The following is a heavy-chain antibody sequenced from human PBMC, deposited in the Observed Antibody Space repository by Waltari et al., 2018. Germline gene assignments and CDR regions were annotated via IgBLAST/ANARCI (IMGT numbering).Heavy chain of an antibody. CDR3: TRRFPNFYYYGMDV. CDR2: INEDGNAK. V-gene: IGHV3-7*03. CDR1: GFTFCSHW. J-gene: IGHJ6*02. Sequence: EVQLVESGGGLVQPGGSLRISCAASGFTFCSHWLSWVRQAAGKGLEWVANINEDGNAKYYVDSVKGRFAVSRDNAQNSLYLQMESLTAEDTAVYYCTRRFPNFYYYGMDVWGQGTAVTVSS. D-gene: IGHD3-3*01.